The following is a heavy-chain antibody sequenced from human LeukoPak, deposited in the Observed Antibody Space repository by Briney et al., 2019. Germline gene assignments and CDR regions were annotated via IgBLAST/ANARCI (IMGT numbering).Heavy chain of an antibody. CDR2: ISGSGRNT. CDR1: GFTFSSYA. V-gene: IGHV3-23*01. CDR3: AKGSDSSDSSLFDY. J-gene: IGHJ4*02. Sequence: GGSLRLSCAASGFTFSSYAMSWVRQAPRKGLEWVSVISGSGRNTYYADSVKGRFTISRDNSKNTLYLQMNSLRAEDTAVYYCAKGSDSSDSSLFDYWGQGTLVTVSS. D-gene: IGHD3-22*01.